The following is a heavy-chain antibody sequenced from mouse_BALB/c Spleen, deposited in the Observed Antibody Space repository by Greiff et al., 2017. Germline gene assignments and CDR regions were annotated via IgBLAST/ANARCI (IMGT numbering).Heavy chain of an antibody. J-gene: IGHJ4*01. Sequence: QVQLKESGAELMKPGASVKISCKATGYTFSSYWIEWVKQRPGHGLEWIGEILPGSGSTNYNEKFKGKATFTADTSSNTAYMQLSSLTSEDSAVYYCARGGNYPYAMDYWGQGTSVTVSS. V-gene: IGHV1-9*01. CDR2: ILPGSGST. CDR1: GYTFSSYW. CDR3: ARGGNYPYAMDY. D-gene: IGHD2-1*01.